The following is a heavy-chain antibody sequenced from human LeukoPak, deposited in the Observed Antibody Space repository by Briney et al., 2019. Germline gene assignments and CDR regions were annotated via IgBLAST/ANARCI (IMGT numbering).Heavy chain of an antibody. D-gene: IGHD2-21*02. CDR1: GFTFSNGW. V-gene: IGHV3-15*01. CDR3: AKGGCGGDCYSPGY. CDR2: IKSRTDGGTT. Sequence: PGGSLRLSCAASGFTFSNGWMSRVRQAPGKGLEWVGRIKSRTDGGTTDYAAPVKGRFTISTDDSKNTLYLQMDSLKTEDTAVYYCAKGGCGGDCYSPGYWGQGTLVTVSS. J-gene: IGHJ4*02.